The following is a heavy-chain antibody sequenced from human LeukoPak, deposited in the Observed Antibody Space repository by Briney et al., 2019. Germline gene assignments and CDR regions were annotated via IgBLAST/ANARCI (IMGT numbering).Heavy chain of an antibody. CDR2: IYYSGST. CDR3: ARVGDYSYGNY. V-gene: IGHV4-59*01. Sequence: SETLSLTCTVSGGSIGSYYWSWIRQPPGKGLEWIGYIYYSGSTNYNPSLKSRVTISVDTSKNQFSLKLSSVTAADTAVYYCARVGDYSYGNYWGQGTLVTVSS. CDR1: GGSIGSYY. D-gene: IGHD5-18*01. J-gene: IGHJ4*02.